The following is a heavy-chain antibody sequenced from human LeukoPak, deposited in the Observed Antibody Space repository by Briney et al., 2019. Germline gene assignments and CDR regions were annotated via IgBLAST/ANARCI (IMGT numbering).Heavy chain of an antibody. D-gene: IGHD6-13*01. CDR2: ISGSGGST. CDR1: GFTFSSYA. Sequence: GGSLRLSGAASGFTFSSYAMSWVRQAPGKGLEWVSAISGSGGSTYYADSVKGRFTISRDNSKNTLYLQMNSLIAEDTAVYYCAKATEVAAAGPPFAYWGQGTLVTVSS. V-gene: IGHV3-23*01. CDR3: AKATEVAAAGPPFAY. J-gene: IGHJ4*02.